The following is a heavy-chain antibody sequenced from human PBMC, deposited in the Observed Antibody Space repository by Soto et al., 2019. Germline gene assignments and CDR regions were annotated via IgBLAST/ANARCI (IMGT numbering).Heavy chain of an antibody. D-gene: IGHD3-9*01. CDR3: SRDDSDWFFN. J-gene: IGHJ4*02. CDR1: GFTFSSYG. Sequence: PGGSLRLSCAASGFTFSSYGISWIRLSPGKGLEWVSVISGGGDTTYYTPSVKGRFTISRDDSKKTAYLQMNSLESEDTAVYYCSRDDSDWFFNWGRGTLVTVSS. CDR2: ISGGGDTT. V-gene: IGHV3-23*01.